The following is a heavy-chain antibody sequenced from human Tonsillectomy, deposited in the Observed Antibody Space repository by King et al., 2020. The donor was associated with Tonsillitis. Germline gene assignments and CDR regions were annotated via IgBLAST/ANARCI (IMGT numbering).Heavy chain of an antibody. J-gene: IGHJ5*02. CDR1: GFTFGNYA. CDR2: ISGSGGTT. CDR3: AKDRKEWLLSWFDP. V-gene: IGHV3-23*04. D-gene: IGHD3-3*01. Sequence: EVQLVESGGGLVQPGGSLRLSCAASGFTFGNYAMSWVRQAPGRGLEWVSAISGSGGTTYYADSVKGRFTVSSDNSQNTLYLQMDSLRAADTAVYYCAKDRKEWLLSWFDPWGQGTLVTVSS.